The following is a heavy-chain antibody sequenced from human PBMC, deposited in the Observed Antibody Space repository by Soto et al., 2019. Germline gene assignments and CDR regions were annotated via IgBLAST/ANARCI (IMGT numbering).Heavy chain of an antibody. V-gene: IGHV4-59*01. D-gene: IGHD3-9*01. CDR3: ARDGAPSFYDILTGYRISYFDY. J-gene: IGHJ4*02. Sequence: PSETLSLTCTVSGGSISSYYWSWIRQPPGKGLEWIGYMYYSGSTNYNPSLRSRVTILLDTSKNQFSLKLSSVTAADTAVYYCARDGAPSFYDILTGYRISYFDYWGQGTLVTVSS. CDR2: MYYSGST. CDR1: GGSISSYY.